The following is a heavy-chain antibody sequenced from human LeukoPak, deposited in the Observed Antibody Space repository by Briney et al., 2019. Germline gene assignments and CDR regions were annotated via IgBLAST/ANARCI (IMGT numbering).Heavy chain of an antibody. J-gene: IGHJ6*03. V-gene: IGHV1-18*01. CDR3: ARECSSTSSPQYYYYYYMDV. Sequence: ASVTVSCKASGYTFTSYGISWVRQAPGQGLEWMGWISAYNGNTNYAQKLQGRVTMTTDTSTSTAYMELRSLRSDDTAVYYCARECSSTSSPQYYYYYYMDVWGKGTTVTVSS. CDR2: ISAYNGNT. D-gene: IGHD2-2*01. CDR1: GYTFTSYG.